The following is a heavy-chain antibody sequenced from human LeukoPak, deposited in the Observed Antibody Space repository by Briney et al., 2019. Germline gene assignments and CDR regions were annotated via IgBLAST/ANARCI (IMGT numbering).Heavy chain of an antibody. CDR3: ARALTSSAAAGLIDY. J-gene: IGHJ4*02. V-gene: IGHV3-30-3*01. D-gene: IGHD6-13*01. CDR1: GFTFSSYA. Sequence: GGSLRLSCAASGFTFSSYAMHWVRQAPGKGLEWVAVMSYDGSNKYYADSVKGRFTISRDNSKNTLYLQMNSLRAEDTAVYYCARALTSSAAAGLIDYWGQGTLVTVSS. CDR2: MSYDGSNK.